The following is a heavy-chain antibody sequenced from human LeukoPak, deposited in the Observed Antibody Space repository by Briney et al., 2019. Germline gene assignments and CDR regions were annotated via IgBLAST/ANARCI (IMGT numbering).Heavy chain of an antibody. V-gene: IGHV3-21*01. CDR2: ISSSSGYI. CDR3: ARDAFDP. J-gene: IGHJ5*02. Sequence: GGSLRLSCAASGFTFSSYSVNWVRQAPGKGLEWVASISSSSGYIYYADSVKGRFTISRDNAKNALYLQMSSLRAEDTAVYYCARDAFDPWGQGTLVTVSS. CDR1: GFTFSSYS.